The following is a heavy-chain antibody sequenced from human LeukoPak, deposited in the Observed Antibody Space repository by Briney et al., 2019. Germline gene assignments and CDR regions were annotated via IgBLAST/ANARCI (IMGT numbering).Heavy chain of an antibody. Sequence: GGSLRLSCAASGFSFSTYTMNWVRQAPGKGLEWVSSISSSSSYIYYADSVKGRFTISRDNAKNSLYLQMNSLRAEDTAVYYCARDHGRNWNDGNCWGQGTLVTVSS. CDR1: GFSFSTYT. CDR2: ISSSSSYI. D-gene: IGHD1-1*01. V-gene: IGHV3-21*01. J-gene: IGHJ4*02. CDR3: ARDHGRNWNDGNC.